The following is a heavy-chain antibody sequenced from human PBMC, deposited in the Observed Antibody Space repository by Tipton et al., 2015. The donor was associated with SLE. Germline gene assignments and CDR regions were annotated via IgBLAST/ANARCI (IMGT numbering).Heavy chain of an antibody. Sequence: TLSLTCTVSGGSISSHYWSWIRQPPGKGLEWIGYIYYSGSTYYNPSLKSRVTISVDTSKNQFSLKLSSVTAADTAVYYCARDYGSVVQGVIRYFDYWGQGTLVTVSS. D-gene: IGHD3-10*01. CDR1: GGSISSHY. V-gene: IGHV4-59*11. J-gene: IGHJ4*02. CDR2: IYYSGST. CDR3: ARDYGSVVQGVIRYFDY.